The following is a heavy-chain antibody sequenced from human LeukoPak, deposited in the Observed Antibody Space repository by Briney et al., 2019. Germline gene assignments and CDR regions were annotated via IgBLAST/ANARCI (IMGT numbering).Heavy chain of an antibody. CDR1: GFTFSTYW. V-gene: IGHV3-7*04. D-gene: IGHD6-13*01. CDR3: ARVDTGYASSWFGGLWFDY. CDR2: IKQDGGET. J-gene: IGHJ4*02. Sequence: PGGSLRLSCGASGFTFSTYWMSWVRQAPGKGLEWVASIKQDGGETNYVDSVRGRFTISRDNAKNSVYLQMSRLRAEDTAVYYCARVDTGYASSWFGGLWFDYWGQGSPVTVSS.